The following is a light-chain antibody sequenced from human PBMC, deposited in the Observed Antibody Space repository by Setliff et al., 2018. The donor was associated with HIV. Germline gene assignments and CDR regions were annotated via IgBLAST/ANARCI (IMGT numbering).Light chain of an antibody. V-gene: IGLV2-23*02. J-gene: IGLJ2*01. CDR3: CSYAGSSTVV. Sequence: ALTQPASVSGSPGQSITISCTGNSTNAGKYDFVSWYRQYPGKAPELTIYEVTKRPSGVSKRFSDSKSGNTASLTISGLQAEDEADYYCCSYAGSSTVVFGGGTKVTVL. CDR2: EVT. CDR1: STNAGKYDF.